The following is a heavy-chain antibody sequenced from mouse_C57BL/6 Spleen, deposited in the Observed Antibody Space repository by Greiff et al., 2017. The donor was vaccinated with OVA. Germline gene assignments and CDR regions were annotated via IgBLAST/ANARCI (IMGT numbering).Heavy chain of an antibody. V-gene: IGHV1-53*01. CDR2: INPSNGGT. D-gene: IGHD2-10*02. Sequence: QVQLQQPGTELVKPGASVKLSCKASGYTFTSYWMHWVKQRPGQGLEWIGNINPSNGGTNYNEKFKSKATLTVDKSSSTAYMQLSSLTSEDSAFYYCARPSSNYYAMDYWGQGTSVTVSS. J-gene: IGHJ4*01. CDR3: ARPSSNYYAMDY. CDR1: GYTFTSYW.